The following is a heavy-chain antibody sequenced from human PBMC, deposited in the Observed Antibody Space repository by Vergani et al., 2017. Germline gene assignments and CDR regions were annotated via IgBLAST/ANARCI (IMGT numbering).Heavy chain of an antibody. CDR1: GDSVISTDYH. CDR2: MDYSGST. Sequence: QVQLQESGPGLVKPSETLSLTCTVSGDSVISTDYHWGWIRQPPGKGLEWIGSMDYSGSTSYNPSLESRISISFETPNNQFSLRLTSVTAADTAVYYCAIKRGACRAAYCHSYDFWGPGTLVGVSS. V-gene: IGHV4-39*01. D-gene: IGHD2-15*01. J-gene: IGHJ4*02. CDR3: AIKRGACRAAYCHSYDF.